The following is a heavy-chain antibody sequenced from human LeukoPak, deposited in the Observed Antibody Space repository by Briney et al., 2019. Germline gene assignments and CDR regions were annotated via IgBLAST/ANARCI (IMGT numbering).Heavy chain of an antibody. CDR1: GYTFISFG. D-gene: IGHD6-6*01. CDR2: ICGYTGNT. V-gene: IGHV1-18*01. CDR3: VRDLNSAARSFFDY. Sequence: ASVKVSCKASGYTFISFGFSWVRQAPGQGPEWMGWICGYTGNTNYAQRFQGRVTMTTDTSTSTAYMELRTLRSDDTAVYYCVRDLNSAARSFFDYWGPGTLVTVSS. J-gene: IGHJ4*02.